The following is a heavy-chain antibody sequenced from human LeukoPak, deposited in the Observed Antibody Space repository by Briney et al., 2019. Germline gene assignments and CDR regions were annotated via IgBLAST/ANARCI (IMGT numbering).Heavy chain of an antibody. CDR1: GGTFSSYA. D-gene: IGHD3-22*01. CDR2: TIPIFGTA. J-gene: IGHJ4*02. Sequence: ASVKVSCKASGGTFSSYAISWVRQAPGQGLEWMGGTIPIFGTANYAQKFQGRVTITADESTSTAYMELSSLRSEDTAVYYCARDKPQYYYDSSGSFDYWGQGTLVTVSS. V-gene: IGHV1-69*01. CDR3: ARDKPQYYYDSSGSFDY.